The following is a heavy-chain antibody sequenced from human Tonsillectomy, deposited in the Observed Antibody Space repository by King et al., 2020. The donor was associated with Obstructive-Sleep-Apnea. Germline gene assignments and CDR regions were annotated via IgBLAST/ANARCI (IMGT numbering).Heavy chain of an antibody. D-gene: IGHD3-22*01. CDR1: GGSISSYY. V-gene: IGHV4-59*01. CDR3: ARVKFEDSIGYYYFDY. CDR2: IYYSGST. J-gene: IGHJ4*02. Sequence: QLQESGPGLVKPSETLSLTCTVSGGSISSYYWSWIRQPPGKGLEWIGYIYYSGSTNYNPSLKRRVTISVDTTKNQFSLKLSSVTAADTAVYYCARVKFEDSIGYYYFDYWGQGTLVTVSS.